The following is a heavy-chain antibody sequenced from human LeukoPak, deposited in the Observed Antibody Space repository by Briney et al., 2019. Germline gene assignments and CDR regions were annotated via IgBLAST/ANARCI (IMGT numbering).Heavy chain of an antibody. CDR2: IYNGGST. CDR1: GFTVSSKY. J-gene: IGHJ4*02. CDR3: ARASQWLAFDY. V-gene: IGHV3-66*01. D-gene: IGHD6-19*01. Sequence: GGSLRLSCAASGFTVSSKYMSWVRQAPGKGLEWVSVIYNGGSTNYADSVKGRFTISRDNSKNTLDLQMNSLRAEDTAVYFCARASQWLAFDYWGQGTLVTVSS.